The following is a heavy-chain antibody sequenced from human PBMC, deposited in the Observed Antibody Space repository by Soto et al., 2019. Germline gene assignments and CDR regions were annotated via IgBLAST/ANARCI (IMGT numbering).Heavy chain of an antibody. D-gene: IGHD3-10*01. CDR1: GYSFTSYW. J-gene: IGHJ4*02. CDR3: ARHNTGGTYYYGSGSYSYFDY. Sequence: GESLKISCKGSGYSFTSYWIGWVRQMPGKGLEWMGIIYPGDSDTRYSPSFQGQVTISADESISTAYLQWSSLKASDTAMYYCARHNTGGTYYYGSGSYSYFDYWGQGTLVTVSS. V-gene: IGHV5-51*01. CDR2: IYPGDSDT.